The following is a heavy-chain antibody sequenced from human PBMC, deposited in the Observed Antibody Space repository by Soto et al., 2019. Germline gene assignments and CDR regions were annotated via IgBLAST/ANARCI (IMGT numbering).Heavy chain of an antibody. V-gene: IGHV1-24*01. CDR1: GYTLTELS. CDR2: FDPEDGET. Sequence: ASVKVSCKVSGYTLTELSMHWVRQAPGKGLEWMGGFDPEDGETIYAQKFQGRVTMTEDTSTDTAYMELSSLRSEDTAVYYCAPLLSAEAAAGAFDIWGQGTMVTVSS. CDR3: APLLSAEAAAGAFDI. D-gene: IGHD6-13*01. J-gene: IGHJ3*02.